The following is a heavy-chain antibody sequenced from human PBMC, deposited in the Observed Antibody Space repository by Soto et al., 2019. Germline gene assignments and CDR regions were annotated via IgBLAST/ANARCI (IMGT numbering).Heavy chain of an antibody. CDR1: GGSISRSSYF. CDR3: AGRDGTSFDN. V-gene: IGHV4-39*07. D-gene: IGHD1-1*01. Sequence: SETLSLTCTVSGGSISRSSYFWGWIRQAPGKGLEWIGSIYYSGSTYYNPSLKSRVTVSVDTSKNQFSLKLSSVTAADTAVYYCAGRDGTSFDNWGQGTLVTVSS. CDR2: IYYSGST. J-gene: IGHJ4*02.